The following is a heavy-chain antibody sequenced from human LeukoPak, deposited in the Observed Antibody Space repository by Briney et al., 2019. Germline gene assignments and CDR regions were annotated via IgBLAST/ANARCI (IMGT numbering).Heavy chain of an antibody. CDR1: GYTFTNYD. V-gene: IGHV1-8*01. Sequence: ASVKVSCKASGYTFTNYDINWVRQATGQGLEWMGWMHPNSGNTGYAQKFQGRVTMTRNTSISTAYMELSSLRSEDTDVYYCTRTGLVTTAFDPWGQGTLVTVSS. J-gene: IGHJ5*02. CDR2: MHPNSGNT. CDR3: TRTGLVTTAFDP. D-gene: IGHD4-11*01.